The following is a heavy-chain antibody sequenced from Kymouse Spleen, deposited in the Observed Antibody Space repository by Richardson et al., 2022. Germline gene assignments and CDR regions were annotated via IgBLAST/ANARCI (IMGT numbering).Heavy chain of an antibody. D-gene: IGHD3-9*01. CDR3: ARDQYYDILTGYPQGFDP. CDR1: GFTFSSYW. J-gene: IGHJ5*02. V-gene: IGHV3-7*01. CDR2: IKQDGSEK. Sequence: EVQLVESGGGLVQPGGSLRLSCAASGFTFSSYWMSWVRQAPGKGLEWVANIKQDGSEKYYVDSVKGRFTISRDNAKNSLYLQMNSLRAEDTAVYYCARDQYYDILTGYPQGFDPWGQGTLVTVSS.